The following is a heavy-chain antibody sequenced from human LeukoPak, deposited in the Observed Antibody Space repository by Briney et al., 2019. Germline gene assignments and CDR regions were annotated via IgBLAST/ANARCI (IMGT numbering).Heavy chain of an antibody. CDR3: TRDRSASGSQNY. D-gene: IGHD1-26*01. CDR2: ISPHNGNT. Sequence: ASVKVSCKTSGYTFTSYGIGWVRQAPGQGLEWMAWISPHNGNTNYAQKLQGRVTVTTDTSTTTAYMELRSLRSDDTAVYYCTRDRSASGSQNYWGQGTLVTVSS. CDR1: GYTFTSYG. J-gene: IGHJ4*02. V-gene: IGHV1-18*01.